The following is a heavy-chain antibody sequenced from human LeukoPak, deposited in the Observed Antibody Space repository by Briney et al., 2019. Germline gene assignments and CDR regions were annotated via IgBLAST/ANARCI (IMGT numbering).Heavy chain of an antibody. V-gene: IGHV4-34*01. J-gene: IGHJ3*02. CDR1: GGSFSGYY. D-gene: IGHD7-27*01. Sequence: SETLSLTCAVYGGSFSGYYWSWIRQPPGKGLEWIGEINHSGSTNYNPSLKSRVTISVDTSKNQFSLKLSSVTAADTAVYYCARRRLNWGAFDIWGQGTMVTVSS. CDR2: INHSGST. CDR3: ARRRLNWGAFDI.